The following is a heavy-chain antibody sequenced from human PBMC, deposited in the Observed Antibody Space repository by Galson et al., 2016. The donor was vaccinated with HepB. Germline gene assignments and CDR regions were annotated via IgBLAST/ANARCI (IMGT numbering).Heavy chain of an antibody. J-gene: IGHJ6*02. CDR3: ARYRFFFGSGSYSLRRGYYHGIDV. Sequence: SLRLSCAASDFMFSNYDMQWARQAPGKGLEYVSAISYDGRRTWYADSMRDRFTVSRDNSKNTLYLQMNSLRVEDTALYYCARYRFFFGSGSYSLRRGYYHGIDVWGQRTTVTFSS. CDR2: ISYDGRRT. CDR1: DFMFSNYD. D-gene: IGHD3-10*01. V-gene: IGHV3-64*04.